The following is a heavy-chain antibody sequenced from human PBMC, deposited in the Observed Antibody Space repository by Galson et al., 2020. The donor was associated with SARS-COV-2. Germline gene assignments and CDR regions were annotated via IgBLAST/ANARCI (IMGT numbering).Heavy chain of an antibody. J-gene: IGHJ4*02. D-gene: IGHD3-22*01. CDR3: ATDRFTNGYWGVFDY. CDR1: GDSVSSSSYY. Sequence: SQTLSLTCTVSGDSVSSSSYYWNWIRQSPGKGPEWVGYMYYSGSTNYNPSLKGRATITIDTSKNQFSLKLSSVTAADTAVYYCATDRFTNGYWGVFDYWGQGALVTVSS. V-gene: IGHV4-61*01. CDR2: MYYSGST.